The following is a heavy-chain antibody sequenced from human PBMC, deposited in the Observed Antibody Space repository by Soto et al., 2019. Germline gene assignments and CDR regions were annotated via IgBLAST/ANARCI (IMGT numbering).Heavy chain of an antibody. Sequence: PGESLKISCKGSGDNSGSKFSRHWIGWVRQMPGKGLEWMGITYLGVSDTIYSPSFQGQVTISADKSISTAYLQWSSLKASDTAMYYCARATAIDYGDVYDAFDIWGQGTMVTVSS. D-gene: IGHD4-17*01. J-gene: IGHJ3*02. V-gene: IGHV5-51*01. CDR2: TYLGVSDT. CDR3: ARATAIDYGDVYDAFDI. CDR1: GDNSGSKFSRHW.